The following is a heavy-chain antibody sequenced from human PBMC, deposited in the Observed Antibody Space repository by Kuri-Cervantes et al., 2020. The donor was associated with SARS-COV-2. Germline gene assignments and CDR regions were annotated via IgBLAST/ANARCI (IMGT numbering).Heavy chain of an antibody. CDR3: ARYDYVWGSLGLDF. V-gene: IGHV3-30*09. Sequence: GESLKISCAASGFPFTGYSIHWVRQAPGKGLEWVAAVSYDGSGKYYTDSVKGRFAISRDNSRDTVYLQMNSLTPADTAVYHCARYDYVWGSLGLDFWGQGTMVTVSS. J-gene: IGHJ3*01. CDR2: VSYDGSGK. CDR1: GFPFTGYS. D-gene: IGHD3-16*01.